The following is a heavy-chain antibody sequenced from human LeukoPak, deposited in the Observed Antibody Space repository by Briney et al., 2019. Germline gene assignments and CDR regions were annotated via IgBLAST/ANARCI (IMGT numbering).Heavy chain of an antibody. CDR1: GFTFSTHS. CDR3: ARDSYDSSGYLDY. J-gene: IGHJ4*02. Sequence: PGGSLRLSCAASGFTFSTHSMNWVRQAPGKGLEWDSSISSSGSYIYYADSVKGRFNIFRDHAKTSLYLQMDSLRAEDTAVYYCARDSYDSSGYLDYWGQGTLVTVSS. CDR2: ISSSGSYI. V-gene: IGHV3-21*01. D-gene: IGHD3-22*01.